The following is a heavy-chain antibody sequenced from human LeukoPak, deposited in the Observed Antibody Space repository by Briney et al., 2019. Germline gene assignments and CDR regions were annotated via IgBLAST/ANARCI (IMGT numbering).Heavy chain of an antibody. CDR1: GFTFSSYW. Sequence: PGGPLRLSCAASGFTFSSYWMHWVRQAPGKGLVWVSRINSDGSSTSYADSVKGRFTISRDNAKNTLYLQMNSLRAEDTAVYYCAREITMIVVAQLRGVAFDIWGQGTMVTVSS. J-gene: IGHJ3*02. D-gene: IGHD3-22*01. CDR2: INSDGSST. CDR3: AREITMIVVAQLRGVAFDI. V-gene: IGHV3-74*01.